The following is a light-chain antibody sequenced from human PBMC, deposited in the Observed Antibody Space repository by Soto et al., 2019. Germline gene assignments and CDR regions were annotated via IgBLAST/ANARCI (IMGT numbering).Light chain of an antibody. CDR1: SSNIGAGYD. J-gene: IGLJ1*01. Sequence: QAVVTQPPSVSGAPGQRGTISCTGSSSNIGAGYDVHWYQQLPGTAPKLLIFGHSNRPSGVPDRFSGSKSGTSASLAITGLQAEDEADYYCQSYDGSLGVFGTGTKLTVL. CDR2: GHS. CDR3: QSYDGSLGV. V-gene: IGLV1-40*01.